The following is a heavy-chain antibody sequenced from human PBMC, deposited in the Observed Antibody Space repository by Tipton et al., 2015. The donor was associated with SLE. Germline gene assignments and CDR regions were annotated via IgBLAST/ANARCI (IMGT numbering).Heavy chain of an antibody. Sequence: GLVKPSETLSLTCTVSGGSLSSYYWSWIRQPPGKGLEWVGYIHYSGSTKYNPSLKSRVTISADTSKNQFSLKLSSVTAADTAVYYCARGGELENWGQGTLVTVSS. D-gene: IGHD1-1*01. V-gene: IGHV4-59*01. CDR1: GGSLSSYY. CDR3: ARGGELEN. J-gene: IGHJ1*01. CDR2: IHYSGST.